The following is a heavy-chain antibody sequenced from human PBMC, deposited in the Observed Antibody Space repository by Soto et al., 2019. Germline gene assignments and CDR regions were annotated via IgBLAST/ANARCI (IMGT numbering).Heavy chain of an antibody. CDR1: GFTFGDFA. CDR3: AKELRGGRWYFDL. J-gene: IGHJ2*01. CDR2: VSTTGNP. Sequence: EVQLLESGGTLVQPGGSLRLSCEGSGFTFGDFAMSWVRQAPGKGLEYIATVSTTGNPYYTDSVKGRFTVSRDNSKNTAYLQMDSLRDEDTAVYFCAKELRGGRWYFDLWGRGTQVTVSS. D-gene: IGHD3-10*01. V-gene: IGHV3-23*01.